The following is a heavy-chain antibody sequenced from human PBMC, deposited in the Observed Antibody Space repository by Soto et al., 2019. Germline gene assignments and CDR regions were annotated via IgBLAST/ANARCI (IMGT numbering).Heavy chain of an antibody. Sequence: QVQLVQSGAEVKKPGASVNVSCKASGYTFTSYYMHWGRQAPGQGLEWLGIINPSGGSTTYAQKFQGRVTVPRDTSTSTVYMELSNLRADDTAIYYCAGVALSGGGWLDPWGQGTLVTVAS. CDR1: GYTFTSYY. J-gene: IGHJ5*02. CDR2: INPSGGST. V-gene: IGHV1-46*01. CDR3: AGVALSGGGWLDP. D-gene: IGHD1-26*01.